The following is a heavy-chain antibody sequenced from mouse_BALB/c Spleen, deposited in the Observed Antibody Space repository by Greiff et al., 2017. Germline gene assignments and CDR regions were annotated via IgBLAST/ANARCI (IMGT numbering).Heavy chain of an antibody. CDR1: GYTFTDYN. CDR3: ARLEGYWYFDV. V-gene: IGHV1-18*01. Sequence: VQLKESGPELVKPGASVKIPCKASGYTFTDYNMDWVKQSHGKSLEWIGDITPNNGGTIYNQKFKGKATLTVDKSSSTAYMELRSLTSEDTAVYYCARLEGYWYFDVWGAGTTVTVSS. J-gene: IGHJ1*01. CDR2: ITPNNGGT.